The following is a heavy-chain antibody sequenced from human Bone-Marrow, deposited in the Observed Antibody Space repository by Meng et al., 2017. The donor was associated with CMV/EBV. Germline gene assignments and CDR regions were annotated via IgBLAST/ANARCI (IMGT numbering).Heavy chain of an antibody. CDR3: ARGLWARFDP. Sequence: SETLSLTCAVYGGSFRGYYWSWIRQPPGKGLEWIGEINHSGSTNYNPSLKSRVTISVDTSKNQFSLKLSSVTAADTAVYYCARGLWARFDPWGQGTLVTVSS. V-gene: IGHV4-34*01. CDR1: GGSFRGYY. J-gene: IGHJ5*02. CDR2: INHSGST. D-gene: IGHD2-21*01.